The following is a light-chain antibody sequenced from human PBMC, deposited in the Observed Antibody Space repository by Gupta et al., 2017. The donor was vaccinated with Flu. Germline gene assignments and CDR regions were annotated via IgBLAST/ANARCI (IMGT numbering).Light chain of an antibody. CDR2: DNT. V-gene: IGLV1-40*01. CDR1: RSNVGAGYD. J-gene: IGLJ1*01. Sequence: QSVLTQPPSVSGASGQMVTIPCTGRRSNVGAGYDVHLYQQLPGTAPKLLIDDNTDRPSGVPDRFSGSRFGTSASLAITGLQTADEADYYCQPYDSDRNEIFGTETRVTVL. CDR3: QPYDSDRNEI.